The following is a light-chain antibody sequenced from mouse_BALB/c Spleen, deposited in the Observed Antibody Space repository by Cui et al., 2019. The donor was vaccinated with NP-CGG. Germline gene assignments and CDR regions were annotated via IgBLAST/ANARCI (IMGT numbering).Light chain of an antibody. CDR1: SSISSNY. CDR3: QQESISLLT. CDR2: RTT. V-gene: IGKV4-92*01. Sequence: MVLIQSLVSITAIRAEKLTITCHASSSISSNYLHWYQQKPGSSPKLLIYRTTILASGVLDSFSGSGSENSYTLTICYMQDEVAATYYCQQESISLLTFGAGTKLELK. J-gene: IGKJ5*01.